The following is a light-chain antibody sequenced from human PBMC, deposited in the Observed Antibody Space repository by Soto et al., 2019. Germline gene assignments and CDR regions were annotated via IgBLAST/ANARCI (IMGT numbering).Light chain of an antibody. CDR3: QQNDSYPCT. V-gene: IGKV1-39*01. CDR1: QSITNY. Sequence: DIQMTQSPSSLSLSVGDRVTITCRASQSITNYLNWYQQKPGKAPKLLVYAASSLQSGVPSRFSGNGSGTDFTLTISSLQPEDFASYYCQQNDSYPCTFGQGTKLEIK. J-gene: IGKJ2*02. CDR2: AAS.